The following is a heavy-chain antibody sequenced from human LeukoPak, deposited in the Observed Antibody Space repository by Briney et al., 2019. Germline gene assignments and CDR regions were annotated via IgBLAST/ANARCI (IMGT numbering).Heavy chain of an antibody. CDR3: ARRTAAAFVYFDN. Sequence: GESLKISCKGFGYSFTSYWIGWVRQMPGKGLEWMGIIYPGDSDTRYSPSFQGQVTISADKSISTAYLQWSSLKASDTAMYYCARRTAAAFVYFDNWGQGTLVTVSS. V-gene: IGHV5-51*01. J-gene: IGHJ4*02. CDR1: GYSFTSYW. CDR2: IYPGDSDT. D-gene: IGHD6-13*01.